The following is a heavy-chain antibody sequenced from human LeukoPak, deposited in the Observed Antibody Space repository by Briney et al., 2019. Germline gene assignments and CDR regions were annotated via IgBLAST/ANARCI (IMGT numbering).Heavy chain of an antibody. J-gene: IGHJ6*02. Sequence: SETLSLTCTVSGGSISSGANYWSWIRQHPGKGLEWIGHIYYSGSTYYNPSLKSRVTISIDTSKNQFSLKLSSVTAADTAVYYCARALAVAGRYYYGMDVWGQGTTVTVSS. CDR3: ARALAVAGRYYYGMDV. CDR2: IYYSGST. V-gene: IGHV4-31*03. CDR1: GGSISSGANY. D-gene: IGHD6-19*01.